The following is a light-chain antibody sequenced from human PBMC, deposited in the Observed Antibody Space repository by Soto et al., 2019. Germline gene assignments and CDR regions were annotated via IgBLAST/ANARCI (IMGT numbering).Light chain of an antibody. Sequence: DIVMTQSPDSLAVSLGERATINCKSSQSVLYSSSNKNYLAWYQQKPGQPPKLLIYWSSTRESGVPDRFSGSGSGTDFTLTSSSLQAEDVAVYYCQQYYSTPGFTFGPGTKVDIK. J-gene: IGKJ3*01. CDR3: QQYYSTPGFT. CDR1: QSVLYSSSNKNY. CDR2: WSS. V-gene: IGKV4-1*01.